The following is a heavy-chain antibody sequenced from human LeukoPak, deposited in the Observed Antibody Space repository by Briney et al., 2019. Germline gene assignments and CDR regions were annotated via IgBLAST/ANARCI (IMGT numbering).Heavy chain of an antibody. CDR2: IFYGGST. CDR1: GGSISGGHYY. Sequence: PSETLSLTCAVSGGSISGGHYYWSWIRQPPGKGLEWIGYIFYGGSTSCNPSLKSRLTISIDTSWNQFSLNLNPVTAADTAVYYCAAAATDDYGGPNAFDIWGQGTMVTVSS. J-gene: IGHJ3*02. CDR3: AAAATDDYGGPNAFDI. V-gene: IGHV4-30-4*08. D-gene: IGHD4-17*01.